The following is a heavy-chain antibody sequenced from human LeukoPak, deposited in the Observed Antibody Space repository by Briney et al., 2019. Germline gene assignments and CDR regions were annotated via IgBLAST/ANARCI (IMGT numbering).Heavy chain of an antibody. CDR3: AIGYGSSAAVFDY. J-gene: IGHJ4*02. Sequence: GASVTVSCKASGYTFTGYYMHWVRQAPGQGLEWMGWINPNSGGTNYAQKFQGRVTMTRDTSISTAYMELSRLRSDDTAVYYCAIGYGSSAAVFDYWGQGTLVTVSS. CDR2: INPNSGGT. CDR1: GYTFTGYY. D-gene: IGHD1-26*01. V-gene: IGHV1-2*02.